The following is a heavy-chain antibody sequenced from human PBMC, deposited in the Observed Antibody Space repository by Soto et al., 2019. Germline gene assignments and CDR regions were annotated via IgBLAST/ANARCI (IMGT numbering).Heavy chain of an antibody. CDR2: IYHSGST. D-gene: IGHD3-3*01. CDR3: ARASSVLRFLERSPLSGMDV. J-gene: IGHJ6*02. Sequence: SETLSLTCAVSGGSISSSNWWSWVRQPPGKGLEWIGEIYHSGSTNYNPSLKSRVTISVDKSKNQFSLKLSSVTAADTAVYYCARASSVLRFLERSPLSGMDVWGQGTTVTVSS. CDR1: GGSISSSNW. V-gene: IGHV4-4*02.